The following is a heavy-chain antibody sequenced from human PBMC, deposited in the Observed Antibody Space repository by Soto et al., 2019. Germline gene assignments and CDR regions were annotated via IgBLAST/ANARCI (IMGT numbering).Heavy chain of an antibody. CDR1: GGSISSYY. CDR3: VRHGFTIPNWFDP. CDR2: IYYSGST. Sequence: SETLSLTCTVSGGSISSYYWSWIRQPPGKGLEWIGYIYYSGSTNYNPSLKSRVTISVDTSKNQFSLKLSSVTAADTAVYYCVRHGFTIPNWFDPWGQGTLVTVSS. J-gene: IGHJ5*02. D-gene: IGHD3-3*01. V-gene: IGHV4-59*08.